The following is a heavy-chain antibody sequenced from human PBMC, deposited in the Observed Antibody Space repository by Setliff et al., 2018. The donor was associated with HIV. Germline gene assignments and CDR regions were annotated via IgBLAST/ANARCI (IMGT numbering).Heavy chain of an antibody. CDR3: ARDFCGSSCSSGYGYFDH. CDR1: GFSFSSYS. D-gene: IGHD2-15*01. Sequence: LSCGASGFSFSSYSMNWVRQAPGKGLEWVSYISPSSTIIYYPDSVKGRFTTSRDNARNSLYLEMNSLRADDTAVYYCARDFCGSSCSSGYGYFDHWGQGTLVTVSS. V-gene: IGHV3-48*01. J-gene: IGHJ4*02. CDR2: ISPSSTII.